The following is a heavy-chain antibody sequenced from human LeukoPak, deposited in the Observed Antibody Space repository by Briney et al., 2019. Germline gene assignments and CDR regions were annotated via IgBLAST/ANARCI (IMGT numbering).Heavy chain of an antibody. V-gene: IGHV4-61*01. Sequence: PSETLSLTCGVSGYSISSGYYWGWIRQPPGKGLEWIGYIYYSGSTNYNPSLKSRVTISVDTSKNQFSLKLSSVTAADTAVYYCARISPYKYSYGVIDYWGQGTLVTVSS. J-gene: IGHJ4*02. D-gene: IGHD5-18*01. CDR2: IYYSGST. CDR1: GYSISSGYY. CDR3: ARISPYKYSYGVIDY.